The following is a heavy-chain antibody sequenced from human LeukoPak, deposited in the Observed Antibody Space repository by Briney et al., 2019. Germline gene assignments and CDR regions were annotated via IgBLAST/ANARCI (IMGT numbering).Heavy chain of an antibody. V-gene: IGHV1-8*01. D-gene: IGHD4-23*01. CDR1: GYTFTSYD. Sequence: ASVKVSCKASGYTFTSYDINWVRQATGQGLEWMGWMNPDSGNTGYAQKFQGRVTMTRNTSISTAYMELSRLRSDDTAVYYCARESPTMVVTPDYWGQGTLVTVSS. J-gene: IGHJ4*02. CDR3: ARESPTMVVTPDY. CDR2: MNPDSGNT.